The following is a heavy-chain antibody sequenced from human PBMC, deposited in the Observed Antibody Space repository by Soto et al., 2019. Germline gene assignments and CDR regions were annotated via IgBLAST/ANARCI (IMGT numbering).Heavy chain of an antibody. CDR1: GGSISSYY. Sequence: SETLSLTCTVSGGSISSYYWSWIRQPPGKGLEWIGYIYYSGSTNYNPSLKGRVTISVDTSKNQFSLKLSSVTAADTAVYYCARHGGSRKNWFDPWGQGTLVTVSS. J-gene: IGHJ5*02. CDR2: IYYSGST. D-gene: IGHD2-2*01. CDR3: ARHGGSRKNWFDP. V-gene: IGHV4-59*08.